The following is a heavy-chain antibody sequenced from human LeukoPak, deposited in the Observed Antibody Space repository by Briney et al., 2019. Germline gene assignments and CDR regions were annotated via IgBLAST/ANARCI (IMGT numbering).Heavy chain of an antibody. D-gene: IGHD1-26*01. Sequence: GGSLRLSCAASGLTVSNNDMSCVRQAPGKGLEWVSVIYIAGATSYADSVKGRFTISRDNSKNTVSLQMKSLRAEDTAVYYCARVAWDLTGRGMDVWGQGATVTVSS. V-gene: IGHV3-53*01. CDR1: GLTVSNND. CDR2: IYIAGAT. CDR3: ARVAWDLTGRGMDV. J-gene: IGHJ6*02.